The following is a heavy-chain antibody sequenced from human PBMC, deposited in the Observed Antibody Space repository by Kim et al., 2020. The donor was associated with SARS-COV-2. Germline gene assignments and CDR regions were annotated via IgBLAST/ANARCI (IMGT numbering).Heavy chain of an antibody. J-gene: IGHJ4*02. V-gene: IGHV4-59*01. D-gene: IGHD5-12*01. CDR3: ARVSGYDSPLDY. Sequence: NYHPSLKSRVTISVDTSKNQFSLKLSSVTAADTAVYYCARVSGYDSPLDYWGQGTLVTVSS.